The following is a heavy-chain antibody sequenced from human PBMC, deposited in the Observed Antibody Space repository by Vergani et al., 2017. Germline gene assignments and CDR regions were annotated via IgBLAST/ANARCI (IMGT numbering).Heavy chain of an antibody. D-gene: IGHD2/OR15-2a*01. CDR3: TGGECSDTTCYCHYFDL. CDR2: ISGSGGST. CDR1: GFTFSSYA. V-gene: IGHV3-23*01. Sequence: EVQLLESGGGLVQPGGSLRLSCAASGFTFSSYAMSWVRQAPGKGLEWVSAISGSGGSTYYAESVRGRFTISRDTTRNAVYLQMNSLRVEDTGVYYCTGGECSDTTCYCHYFDLWGHGILVTVSS. J-gene: IGHJ4*01.